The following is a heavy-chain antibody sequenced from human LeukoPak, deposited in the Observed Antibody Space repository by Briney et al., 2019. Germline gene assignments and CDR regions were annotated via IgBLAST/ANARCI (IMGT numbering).Heavy chain of an antibody. D-gene: IGHD3-3*01. CDR1: GFTFSSYE. Sequence: PGGSLRLSCAASGFTFSSYEMNWVRQAPGKGLEWVSYISRSGSTTYYADSVKGRFTISRDISKNTLYLQMNSLRAEDTAVYYCAKDSRDTIFGVITKGVFDYWGQGTPVTVSS. CDR3: AKDSRDTIFGVITKGVFDY. J-gene: IGHJ4*02. V-gene: IGHV3-48*03. CDR2: ISRSGSTT.